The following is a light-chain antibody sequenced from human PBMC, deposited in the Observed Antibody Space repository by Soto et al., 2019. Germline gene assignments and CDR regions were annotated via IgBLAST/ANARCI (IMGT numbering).Light chain of an antibody. Sequence: DLQVTQSPSTLSVSVGDRVTITCRASQSISSWLAWYQQKPGKAPKLLIYDASSLESGVPSRFSGSGSGTEFTLTISSLQPDDFATYYCQQYNSYPWTFGQGTKVDIK. V-gene: IGKV1-5*01. CDR2: DAS. CDR1: QSISSW. CDR3: QQYNSYPWT. J-gene: IGKJ1*01.